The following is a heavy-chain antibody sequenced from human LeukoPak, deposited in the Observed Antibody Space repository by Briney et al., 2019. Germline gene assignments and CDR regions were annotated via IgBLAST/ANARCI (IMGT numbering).Heavy chain of an antibody. Sequence: GGSLRLSCAASGFTFDDYAMHWVRQAPGKGPEWVSGISWNSGSIGYADSVKGRFTISRDNAKNSLYLQMNSLRAEDTALYYCAKDRAAFSLNYFDYWGQGTLVTVSS. V-gene: IGHV3-9*01. CDR1: GFTFDDYA. CDR2: ISWNSGSI. CDR3: AKDRAAFSLNYFDY. D-gene: IGHD3-3*01. J-gene: IGHJ4*02.